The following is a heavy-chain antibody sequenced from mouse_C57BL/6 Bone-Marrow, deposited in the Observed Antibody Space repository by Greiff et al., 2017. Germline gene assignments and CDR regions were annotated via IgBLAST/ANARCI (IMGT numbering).Heavy chain of an antibody. D-gene: IGHD2-5*01. J-gene: IGHJ4*01. CDR3: ARSAYYSNLYAMDY. V-gene: IGHV1-69*01. CDR1: GYTFTSYW. CDR2: IDPSDSST. Sequence: QVQLQQPGAELVMPGASVKLSCKASGYTFTSYWMHWVKQRPGQGLEWIGEIDPSDSSTNYNQKFKGKSTLTVDKSSSTAYMQLSSLTSEDSAVYYCARSAYYSNLYAMDYWGQGTSVTVSS.